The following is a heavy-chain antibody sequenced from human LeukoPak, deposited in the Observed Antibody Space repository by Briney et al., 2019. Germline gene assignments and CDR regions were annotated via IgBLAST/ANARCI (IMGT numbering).Heavy chain of an antibody. Sequence: GGSLRLSCAASGFTFSSYSMYWVRQSPGKGLEWVSSISSSSSYIYYADSVKGRFTISRDNAKNSLYLQMNSLRAEDTAVYYCASKSSSSVTDYWGQGTLVTVSS. J-gene: IGHJ4*02. CDR3: ASKSSSSVTDY. V-gene: IGHV3-21*01. D-gene: IGHD6-6*01. CDR1: GFTFSSYS. CDR2: ISSSSSYI.